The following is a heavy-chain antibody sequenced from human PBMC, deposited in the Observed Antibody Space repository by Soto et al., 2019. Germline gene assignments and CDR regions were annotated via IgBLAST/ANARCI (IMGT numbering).Heavy chain of an antibody. CDR2: IYYSGST. CDR3: ARVFGVGDSSGYYSYWYFDL. J-gene: IGHJ2*01. D-gene: IGHD3-22*01. CDR1: VGSISSGDYY. V-gene: IGHV4-30-4*01. Sequence: SETLSLPCTFSVGSISSGDYYWSWIRQPPGKGREWIGYIYYSGSTYYNPSLKSRVTISVDTSKNQFSLKLSSVTAADTAVYYCARVFGVGDSSGYYSYWYFDLWGRGTMVTVSS.